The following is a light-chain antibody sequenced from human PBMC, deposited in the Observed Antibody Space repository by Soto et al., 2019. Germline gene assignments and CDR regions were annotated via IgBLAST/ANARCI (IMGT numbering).Light chain of an antibody. V-gene: IGLV1-40*01. Sequence: QSVLTQPPSVSGAPGQRVTISCTGSSSNIGAGHDVHWYQQVPGTAPKLLVSGNTNRPSGVPDRFSGSNSGTSASLAITGLHAEDDADYYCRSSDRSLNGWVFGTGTKLTVL. CDR1: SSNIGAGHD. J-gene: IGLJ3*02. CDR3: RSSDRSLNGWV. CDR2: GNT.